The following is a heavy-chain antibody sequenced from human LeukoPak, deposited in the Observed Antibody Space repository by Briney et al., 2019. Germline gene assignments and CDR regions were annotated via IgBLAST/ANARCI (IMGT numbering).Heavy chain of an antibody. Sequence: PETLSLTCDVSGGFTSNDYWWSWVRQPPGKGLEWIGEIRHYDGHTKYNPSLKGRVTISIDKPRNHFSLTLTSVTAADTAIYYCASSIPIGWSPNTYWGQGTLVIVSS. D-gene: IGHD6-19*01. CDR1: GGFTSNDYW. J-gene: IGHJ4*02. CDR2: IRHYDGHT. V-gene: IGHV4-4*03. CDR3: ASSIPIGWSPNTY.